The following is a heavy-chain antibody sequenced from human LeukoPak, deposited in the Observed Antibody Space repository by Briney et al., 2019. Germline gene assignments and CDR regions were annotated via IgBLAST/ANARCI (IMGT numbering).Heavy chain of an antibody. V-gene: IGHV4-39*01. Sequence: PSETLPLTCTFSGGTISSGSYYWGWIRQPPGKELEWIASMYYSGTTFYSPSLKSRVTISVDTSKNQLSLKLSSVTAADMAVYYCARHGGSYYPYWGQGTLVTVSS. D-gene: IGHD1-26*01. CDR2: MYYSGTT. CDR1: GGTISSGSYY. CDR3: ARHGGSYYPY. J-gene: IGHJ4*02.